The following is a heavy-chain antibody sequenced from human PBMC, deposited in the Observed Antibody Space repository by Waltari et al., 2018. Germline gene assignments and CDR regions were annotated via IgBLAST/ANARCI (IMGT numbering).Heavy chain of an antibody. V-gene: IGHV3-23*01. CDR3: AKLGSAAMVYYFDF. CDR2: FSVSAGAT. J-gene: IGHJ4*02. Sequence: EVKLLESGGGLVQPGGSLRISCAASGFNFTANPMSWVRQAPGKGPEWVSTFSVSAGATYYADSVKGRFTISRDNSERTLYLQMNRLRADDSAVYYCAKLGSAAMVYYFDFWGQGTPVTVSS. CDR1: GFNFTANP. D-gene: IGHD5-18*01.